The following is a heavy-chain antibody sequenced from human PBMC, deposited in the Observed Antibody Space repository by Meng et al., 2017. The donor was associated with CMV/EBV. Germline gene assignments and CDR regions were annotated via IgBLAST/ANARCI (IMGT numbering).Heavy chain of an antibody. J-gene: IGHJ3*02. V-gene: IGHV1-8*01. D-gene: IGHD3-22*01. CDR1: GYTFTSFD. CDR2: LNTNGGNT. CDR3: ARGGGVVGAFDI. Sequence: ASVKVSCKASGYTFTSFDSNWVRQAPGQGLEWMGWLNTNGGNTGFAQKFQGRVTITGDTSIRTAYMELSSLTSQDTAVYYCARGGGVVGAFDIWGRGTMVTVSS.